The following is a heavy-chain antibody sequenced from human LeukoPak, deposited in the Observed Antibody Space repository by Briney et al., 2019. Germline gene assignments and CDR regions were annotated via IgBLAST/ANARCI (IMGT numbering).Heavy chain of an antibody. CDR1: GGSISSYY. CDR3: ARVGITIFGVGPEYFQH. V-gene: IGHV4-59*01. Sequence: SETLSLTCTVSGGSISSYYWSWIRQPPGKGLEWIGYIYYTGSTNYNPSLKSRVTISVDTSRNQFSLKLTSVTAADTAVYYCARVGITIFGVGPEYFQHWGQGTLVTVSS. D-gene: IGHD3-3*01. J-gene: IGHJ1*01. CDR2: IYYTGST.